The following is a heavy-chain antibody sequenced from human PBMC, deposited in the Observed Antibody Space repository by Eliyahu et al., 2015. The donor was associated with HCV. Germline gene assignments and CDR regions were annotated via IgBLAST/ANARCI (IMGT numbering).Heavy chain of an antibody. J-gene: IGHJ4*02. CDR1: GASISSSSYY. V-gene: IGHV4-39*01. CDR2: IYYSGST. CDR3: ARQPQYYYDSSGYYGLFDY. D-gene: IGHD3-22*01. Sequence: QLQLQESGPGLVKPSETLSLTCTVSGASISSSSYYWGWIRQPPGKGLVWIGSIYYSGSTYYNPSLKSRVTISVDTSKNQFSLKLSSVTAADTAVYYCARQPQYYYDSSGYYGLFDYWGQGTLVTVSS.